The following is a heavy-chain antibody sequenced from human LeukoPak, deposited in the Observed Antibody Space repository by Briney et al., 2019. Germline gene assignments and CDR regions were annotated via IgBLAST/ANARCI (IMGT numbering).Heavy chain of an antibody. CDR2: IWYDGSNK. D-gene: IGHD1-20*01. J-gene: IGHJ5*02. Sequence: GRSLRLSCAASGFTYSSHCVHRVRQAPGKGLEWVAVIWYDGSNKYYADSVKGRFTISRDNSKNTLYLQMNSLRAEDTAVYYCARDIALTGSTRGGFGPLVRGSLVTVSS. CDR3: ARDIALTGSTRGGFGP. CDR1: GFTYSSHC. V-gene: IGHV3-33*01.